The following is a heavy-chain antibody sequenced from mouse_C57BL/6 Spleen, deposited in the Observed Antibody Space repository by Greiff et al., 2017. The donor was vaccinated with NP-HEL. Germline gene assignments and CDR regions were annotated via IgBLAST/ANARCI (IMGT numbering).Heavy chain of an antibody. V-gene: IGHV5-15*01. Sequence: EVQLVESGGGLVQPGGSLKLSCAASGFTFSDYGMAWVRQAPRKGPEWVAFISNLAYSIYYADTVTGRFTISRENAKNTLYLEMSSLRSEDTAMYYCARQTAQAFFDYWGQGTTLTVSS. D-gene: IGHD3-2*02. CDR1: GFTFSDYG. CDR3: ARQTAQAFFDY. J-gene: IGHJ2*01. CDR2: ISNLAYSI.